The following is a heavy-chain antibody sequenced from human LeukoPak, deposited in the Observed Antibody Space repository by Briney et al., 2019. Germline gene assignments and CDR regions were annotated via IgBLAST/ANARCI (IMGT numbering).Heavy chain of an antibody. CDR3: ARGPLWFGELPDDY. Sequence: SETLSLTCTVSGASISNYYWSWIRQPPGKGLEWIGYIYSSGSVNYNPSLKSRVTISVDTSKNQFSLKLSSVTAADTAVYYCARGPLWFGELPDDYWGQGTLVTVSS. V-gene: IGHV4-59*01. J-gene: IGHJ4*02. CDR2: IYSSGSV. CDR1: GASISNYY. D-gene: IGHD3-10*01.